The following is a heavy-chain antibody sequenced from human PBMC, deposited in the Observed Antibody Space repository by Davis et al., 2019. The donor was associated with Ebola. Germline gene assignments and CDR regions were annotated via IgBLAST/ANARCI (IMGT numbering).Heavy chain of an antibody. CDR3: ARDTPTASSGWYYYYYGMDV. Sequence: ASVKVSCKASGYTFTSYGISWVRQAPAQGLEWMGWISAYNGNTNYAQKLQGRVTMTTDTSTSTAYMELRSLRSDDTAVYYCARDTPTASSGWYYYYYGMDVWGQGTTVTVSS. CDR1: GYTFTSYG. CDR2: ISAYNGNT. D-gene: IGHD6-19*01. V-gene: IGHV1-18*04. J-gene: IGHJ6*02.